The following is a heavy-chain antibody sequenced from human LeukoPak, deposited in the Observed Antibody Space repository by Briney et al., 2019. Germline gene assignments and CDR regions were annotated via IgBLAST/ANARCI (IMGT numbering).Heavy chain of an antibody. J-gene: IGHJ4*02. V-gene: IGHV3-23*01. CDR3: AKGGHDFNPFYC. Sequence: GGSLRLSCAASGFTFSSYAMGWVRQAPGKGLEGVSSIKGGGGDPFYADSVRGRFTISRDNPKNTLYLQLNSLRAEDTAVYLCAKGGHDFNPFYCWGQGALVTVSS. CDR1: GFTFSSYA. D-gene: IGHD2-21*02. CDR2: IKGGGGDP.